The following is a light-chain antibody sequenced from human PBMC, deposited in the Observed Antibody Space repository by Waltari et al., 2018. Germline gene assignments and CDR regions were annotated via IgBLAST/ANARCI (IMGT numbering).Light chain of an antibody. V-gene: IGLV1-47*01. Sequence: QSVLTQPPSASEPPGQRVPIPCSGRSSNIGSNYIYWYQQLPGTAPKLLIYRNDQRPSGVPDRFSGSKSGTSASLAISGLRSEDEAEYYCAAWDDNLSGVVFGGGTKLTVL. CDR2: RND. CDR3: AAWDDNLSGVV. J-gene: IGLJ2*01. CDR1: SSNIGSNY.